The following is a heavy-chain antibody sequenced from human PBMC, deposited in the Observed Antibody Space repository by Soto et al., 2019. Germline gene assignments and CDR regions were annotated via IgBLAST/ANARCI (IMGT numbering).Heavy chain of an antibody. D-gene: IGHD2-2*02. J-gene: IGHJ4*02. CDR1: GFTFSDYY. CDR2: ISSSGSTI. V-gene: IGHV3-11*01. Sequence: GGSLRLSCAASGFTFSDYYMSWIRQAPGKGLEWVSYISSSGSTIYYADSVKGRFTISRDNAKNSLYLQMNSLRAEDTAVYYCARALGCSSTSCYTYYFDYWGQGTLLTVSS. CDR3: ARALGCSSTSCYTYYFDY.